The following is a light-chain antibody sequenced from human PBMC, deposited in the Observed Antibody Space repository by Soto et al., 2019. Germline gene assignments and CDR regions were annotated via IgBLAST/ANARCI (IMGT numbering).Light chain of an antibody. Sequence: EIGLTPSLVTLSLSPGEIATLACRASQSFNNNNLAWYQQKPGQAPRLYIYGASTRATGIPDRFSGSGSGTDLTLTISRLEPEDFAVYYCQQYGSTQLTFCGGTKV. J-gene: IGKJ4*01. CDR2: GAS. V-gene: IGKV3-20*01. CDR3: QQYGSTQLT. CDR1: QSFNNNN.